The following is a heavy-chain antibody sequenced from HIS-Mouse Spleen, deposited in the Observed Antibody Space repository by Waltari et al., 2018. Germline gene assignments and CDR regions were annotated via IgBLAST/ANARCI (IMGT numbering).Heavy chain of an antibody. CDR1: GGSISSSSYY. D-gene: IGHD6-13*01. CDR2: IYYSGST. Sequence: QLQLQESGPGLVKPSETLSLTCTVSGGSISSSSYYWGWIRQPPGKGLEVIGGIYYSGSTYYNPSLKSRVTISVDTSKNQFSLKLSSVTAADTAVYYCAREIPYSSSWYDWYFDLWGRGTLVTVSS. J-gene: IGHJ2*01. CDR3: AREIPYSSSWYDWYFDL. V-gene: IGHV4-39*07.